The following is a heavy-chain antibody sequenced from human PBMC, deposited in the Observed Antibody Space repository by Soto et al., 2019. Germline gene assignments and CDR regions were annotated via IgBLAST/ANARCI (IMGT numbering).Heavy chain of an antibody. D-gene: IGHD6-13*01. J-gene: IGHJ4*02. CDR3: ARRAAAGRSFDY. Sequence: GGSLRLSCVVYGYPFNNYYITWIRQAPGKGLEWVSYISSSGNSIYYADSVRGRFTVSRDNARNSLFLQMNSLRAEDTAVYYCARRAAAGRSFDYWGLGTLVTVSS. CDR2: ISSSGNSI. V-gene: IGHV3-11*01. CDR1: GYPFNNYY.